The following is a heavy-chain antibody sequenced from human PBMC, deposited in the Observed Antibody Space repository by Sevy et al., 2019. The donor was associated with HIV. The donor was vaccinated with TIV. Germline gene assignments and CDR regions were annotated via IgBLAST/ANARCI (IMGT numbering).Heavy chain of an antibody. V-gene: IGHV3-23*01. J-gene: IGHJ4*02. Sequence: GGSLRLSCAASGFTFSSYAMSWVRQAPGKGLEWVSAISGSGGSTYYAHSEKGRFTISRDNSKNTLYLQMNSLRAEDTAVYYCVKHRADYGDYVYFDYWGQGTLVTVSS. CDR2: ISGSGGST. CDR1: GFTFSSYA. CDR3: VKHRADYGDYVYFDY. D-gene: IGHD4-17*01.